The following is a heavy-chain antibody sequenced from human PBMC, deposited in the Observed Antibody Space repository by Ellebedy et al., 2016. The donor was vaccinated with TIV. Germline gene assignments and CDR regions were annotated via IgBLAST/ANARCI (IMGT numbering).Heavy chain of an antibody. V-gene: IGHV3-23*01. J-gene: IGHJ4*02. D-gene: IGHD3-22*01. CDR1: GFTFSPYA. Sequence: PGGSLRLSCAASGFTFSPYAMAWVRQAPGKGLEWVSTISNTGSRTYYANSVEGRFIISRDTSKKTLYLQMNSLRDEDTAIYYCAKGRGGGSDSSAPRYYFDYWGLGTLVTVSS. CDR2: ISNTGSRT. CDR3: AKGRGGGSDSSAPRYYFDY.